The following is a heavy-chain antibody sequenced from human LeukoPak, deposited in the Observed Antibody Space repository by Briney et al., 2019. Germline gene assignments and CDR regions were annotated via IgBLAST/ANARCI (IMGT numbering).Heavy chain of an antibody. CDR1: GFTFSNYD. J-gene: IGHJ4*02. CDR3: ANDYSEDDYVIGNFDF. V-gene: IGHV3-30*02. D-gene: IGHD3-16*01. Sequence: SGGSLRLSCAASGFTFSNYDMHWVRQAPGKGLEWVALIRYDGSKTYYEDSVMGRFTVSRDNSRNIVYLQMSGLGTEDTAMYYCANDYSEDDYVIGNFDFWGQGTLVTVSS. CDR2: IRYDGSKT.